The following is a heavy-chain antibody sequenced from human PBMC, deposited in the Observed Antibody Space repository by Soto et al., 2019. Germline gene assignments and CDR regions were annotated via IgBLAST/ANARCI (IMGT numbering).Heavy chain of an antibody. J-gene: IGHJ6*03. CDR2: ISGSGGST. CDR1: GFTFSSYA. D-gene: IGHD3-3*01. Sequence: GGSLRLSCAASGFTFSSYAMSWVRQAPGKGLEWVSAISGSGGSTYYADSVKGRFTISRDNSKNTLYLQMNSLRAEDTAVYYCAKGPGGPEGSGYYLYYYYYMDVWGKGTTVTVSS. V-gene: IGHV3-23*01. CDR3: AKGPGGPEGSGYYLYYYYYMDV.